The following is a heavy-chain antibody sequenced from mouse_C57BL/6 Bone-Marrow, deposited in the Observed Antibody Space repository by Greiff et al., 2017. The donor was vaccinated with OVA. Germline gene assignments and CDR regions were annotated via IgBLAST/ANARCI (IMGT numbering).Heavy chain of an antibody. Sequence: EVMLVESGEGLVKPGGSLTLSCAASGFTFSSYAMSWVRQTPEKRLEWAAYISSGGDYIYYADTVKGRFTNSSDNARNTLYLQMSRLKSEDTAMYYCTRVDSQRGFAYWGQGTLVTVSA. V-gene: IGHV5-9-1*02. D-gene: IGHD3-2*01. J-gene: IGHJ3*01. CDR1: GFTFSSYA. CDR3: TRVDSQRGFAY. CDR2: ISSGGDYI.